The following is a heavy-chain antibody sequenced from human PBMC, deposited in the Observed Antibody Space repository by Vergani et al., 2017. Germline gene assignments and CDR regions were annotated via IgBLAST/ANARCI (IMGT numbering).Heavy chain of an antibody. Sequence: QVQLVQSGAEVKKPGASVKVSCKASGYTFTGYYMHWVRQAPGQGLEWMGWINPNSGGTNYAQKFQGRVTMTRDTSISTAYMELSRRRSDDTAVYYCARGPGDDYVWGSYRYTDGGGVDYWGQGTLVTVSS. CDR1: GYTFTGYY. CDR3: ARGPGDDYVWGSYRYTDGGGVDY. CDR2: INPNSGGT. J-gene: IGHJ4*02. V-gene: IGHV1-2*02. D-gene: IGHD3-16*02.